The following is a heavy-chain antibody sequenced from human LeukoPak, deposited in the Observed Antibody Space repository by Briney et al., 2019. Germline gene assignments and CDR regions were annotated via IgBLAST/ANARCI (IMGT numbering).Heavy chain of an antibody. CDR3: ARRFPGAVGLNWFDP. V-gene: IGHV4-59*01. CDR2: IYYSGST. CDR1: GGSISSYY. Sequence: PSETLSLTCTVSGGSISSYYWSWIRQPPGKGLEWMGYIYYSGSTNYNPSLKSRVTISVDTSKNQFSLKLSSVTAADTAVYYCARRFPGAVGLNWFDPWGQGTLVTVSS. J-gene: IGHJ5*02. D-gene: IGHD6-19*01.